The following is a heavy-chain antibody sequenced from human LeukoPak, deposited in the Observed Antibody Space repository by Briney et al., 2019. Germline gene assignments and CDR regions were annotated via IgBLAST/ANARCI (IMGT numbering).Heavy chain of an antibody. J-gene: IGHJ4*02. D-gene: IGHD3-10*01. CDR2: MNPNSGNT. CDR3: ARAQKTYYYGSGSR. V-gene: IGHV1-8*01. Sequence: ASPKVSCKASGYTFTSYDSNWVRQATGQGLEWMGWMNPNSGNTGYAQKFRGRVTMTRNTSISTAYMELSSLRSEDTAVYYCARAQKTYYYGSGSRWGQGTLVTVSS. CDR1: GYTFTSYD.